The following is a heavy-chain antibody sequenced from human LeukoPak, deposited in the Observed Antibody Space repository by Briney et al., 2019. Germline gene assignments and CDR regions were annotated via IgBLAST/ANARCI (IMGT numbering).Heavy chain of an antibody. CDR2: ISGSGDNT. J-gene: IGHJ4*02. CDR1: GFTFSSHG. Sequence: GGTLRLSCAASGFTFSSHGMSWVRQAPGKGLEWVSTISGSGDNTYYADSVKGRFTTSRDNSKNTLYLQMNSLRAEDTAVYYCAKDLGYYDYVWGSDWGQGTLVTVSS. D-gene: IGHD3-16*01. V-gene: IGHV3-23*01. CDR3: AKDLGYYDYVWGSD.